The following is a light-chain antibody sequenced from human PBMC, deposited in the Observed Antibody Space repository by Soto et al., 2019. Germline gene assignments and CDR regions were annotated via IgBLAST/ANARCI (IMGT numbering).Light chain of an antibody. CDR2: GAS. J-gene: IGKJ5*01. CDR1: QSVSSN. CDR3: QQRSNWPPGFT. Sequence: EIVMTQSPATLSVSPGERATLSCRASQSVSSNLAWYQQKPGQAPRLLIYGASKRATGFPARFSGSGSGTDFTLTISSLEPEDFAVYYCQQRSNWPPGFTFGQGTRLEIK. V-gene: IGKV3-11*01.